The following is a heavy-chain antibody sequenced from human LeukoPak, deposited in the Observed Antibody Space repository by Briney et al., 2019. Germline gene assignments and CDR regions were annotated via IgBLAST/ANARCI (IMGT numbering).Heavy chain of an antibody. CDR3: ARDGLRRPPTPYCGGDCPLDY. Sequence: GGSLRLSCAASGFTFSSYGMHWVRQAPGKGLEWVAFIRYDGSNKYYADSVKGRFTISRDNAKNSLYLQMNSLRVEDTAMYYCARDGLRRPPTPYCGGDCPLDYWGQGTLVSVSS. J-gene: IGHJ4*02. CDR1: GFTFSSYG. D-gene: IGHD2-21*02. V-gene: IGHV3-30*02. CDR2: IRYDGSNK.